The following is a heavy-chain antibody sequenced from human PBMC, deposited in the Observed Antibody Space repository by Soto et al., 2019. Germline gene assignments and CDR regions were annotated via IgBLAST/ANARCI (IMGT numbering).Heavy chain of an antibody. Sequence: KASETLSRTGTVAGGSISSDFWSWIRQPPGNGLEWIGYIYSRGSTNYNTSLKSRLTISVDTSKKQFSLKLTSVTAADTAVYYCARAGTAMVHLDYWGQGTLVTVSS. CDR3: ARAGTAMVHLDY. J-gene: IGHJ4*02. D-gene: IGHD5-18*01. CDR1: GGSISSDF. CDR2: IYSRGST. V-gene: IGHV4-59*12.